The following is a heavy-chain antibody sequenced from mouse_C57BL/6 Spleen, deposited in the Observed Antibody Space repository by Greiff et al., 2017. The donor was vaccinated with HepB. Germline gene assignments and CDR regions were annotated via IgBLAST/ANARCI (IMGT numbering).Heavy chain of an antibody. CDR3: ARRGIFGTTVALDY. D-gene: IGHD1-1*01. V-gene: IGHV1-50*01. CDR2: IDPSDSYT. CDR1: GYTFTSYW. J-gene: IGHJ2*01. Sequence: QVQLQQPGAELVKPGASVKLSCKASGYTFTSYWMQWVKQRPGQGLEWIGEIDPSDSYTNYNQKFKGKATLTVDTSSITAYMQLSSLPSEDSAVYYCARRGIFGTTVALDYWGQGTTLTVSS.